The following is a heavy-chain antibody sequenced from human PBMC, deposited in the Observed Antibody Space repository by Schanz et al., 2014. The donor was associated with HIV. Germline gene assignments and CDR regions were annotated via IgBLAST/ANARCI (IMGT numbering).Heavy chain of an antibody. CDR3: ARDSGPGIY. D-gene: IGHD3-10*01. CDR1: GASISSYY. V-gene: IGHV4-59*01. J-gene: IGHJ4*02. CDR2: VFYSGST. Sequence: QVQLQESGPGLVKPSETLSLTCTVSGASISSYYWSWIRQPPGKPLEWIGYVFYSGSTKYNPSLRSRVTISVDTSKNQFSLKMISMTAADTAVYYCARDSGPGIYWGQGTLVTVSS.